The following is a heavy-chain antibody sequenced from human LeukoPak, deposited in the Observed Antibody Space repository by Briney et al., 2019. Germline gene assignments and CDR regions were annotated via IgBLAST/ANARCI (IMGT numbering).Heavy chain of an antibody. Sequence: SETLSLTCTVSGGSISSSSYYWGWVRQPPGRGLEWIGSIYYSGSPYYNPSLKSLVTISVDTSKNQFSLKLSSVTAADTAVYYCARGGSGLSYYDYVWGSYRPHFDYWGQGTLVTVSS. V-gene: IGHV4-39*07. CDR3: ARGGSGLSYYDYVWGSYRPHFDY. D-gene: IGHD3-16*02. CDR2: IYYSGSP. CDR1: GGSISSSSYY. J-gene: IGHJ4*02.